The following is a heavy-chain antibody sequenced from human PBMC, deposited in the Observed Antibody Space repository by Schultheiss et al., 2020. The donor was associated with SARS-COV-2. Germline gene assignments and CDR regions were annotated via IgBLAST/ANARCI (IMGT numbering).Heavy chain of an antibody. Sequence: SLKISCAASGFTFDDYAMHWVRQAPGKGLEWVSGISWNSGSIGYADSVKGRFTISRDNAKNSLFLQMNSLRAEDTAVYYCARIRLYSSSSLFRGYYYYMDVWGKGTTVTVSS. CDR1: GFTFDDYA. CDR3: ARIRLYSSSSLFRGYYYYMDV. D-gene: IGHD6-6*01. CDR2: ISWNSGSI. J-gene: IGHJ6*03. V-gene: IGHV3-9*01.